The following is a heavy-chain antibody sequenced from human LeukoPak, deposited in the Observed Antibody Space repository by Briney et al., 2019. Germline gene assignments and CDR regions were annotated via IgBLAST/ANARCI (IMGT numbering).Heavy chain of an antibody. CDR3: ARDHKGVAVAGRIDY. J-gene: IGHJ4*02. CDR2: ISAYNGNT. D-gene: IGHD6-19*01. CDR1: GYTFTSYG. V-gene: IGHV1-18*01. Sequence: ASVKVSCKASGYTFTSYGISWVRQAPGQGLEWMGWISAYNGNTNYAQKLQGRVTMTTDTSTSTASMELRSLRSDDTAVYYCARDHKGVAVAGRIDYWGQGTLVTVYS.